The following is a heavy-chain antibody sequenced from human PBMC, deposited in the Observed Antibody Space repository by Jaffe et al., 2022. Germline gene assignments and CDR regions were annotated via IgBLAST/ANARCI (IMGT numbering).Heavy chain of an antibody. V-gene: IGHV3-48*03. D-gene: IGHD3-9*01. CDR2: ISSSGSTI. Sequence: EVQLVESGGGLVQPGGSLRLSCAASGFTFSSYEMNWVRQAPGKGLEWVSYISSSGSTIYYADSVKGRFTISRDNAKNSLYLQMNSLRAEDTAVYYCARTNILTGSGGWEGFDPWGQGTLVTVSS. J-gene: IGHJ5*02. CDR1: GFTFSSYE. CDR3: ARTNILTGSGGWEGFDP.